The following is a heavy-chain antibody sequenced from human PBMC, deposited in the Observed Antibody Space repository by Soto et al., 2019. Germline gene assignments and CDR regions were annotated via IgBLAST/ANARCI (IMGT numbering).Heavy chain of an antibody. Sequence: GGSLRLSCAASGFTFSDYYISWIRQAPGKGLEWISHISSSGSTIYYADSVKGRFTLSRDNAKNSLYLQMNSLRAEDTAVYYCARRRNSGWYLVDYWGQGTLVTVSS. CDR1: GFTFSDYY. CDR3: ARRRNSGWYLVDY. D-gene: IGHD6-19*01. J-gene: IGHJ4*02. V-gene: IGHV3-11*01. CDR2: ISSSGSTI.